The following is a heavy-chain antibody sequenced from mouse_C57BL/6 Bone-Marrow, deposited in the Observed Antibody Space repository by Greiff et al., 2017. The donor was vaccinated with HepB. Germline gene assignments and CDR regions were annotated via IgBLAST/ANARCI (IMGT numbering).Heavy chain of an antibody. D-gene: IGHD1-1*01. J-gene: IGHJ2*01. Sequence: EVQLQQSGGGLVKPGGSLKLSCAASGFTFSDYGMHWVRQAPEKGLEWVAYISSGSSTIYYADTVKGRFTISRDNAKNTLFLQMTSLRSEDTAMYYCARNYYGRDYFDYWGQGTTLTVSS. CDR3: ARNYYGRDYFDY. V-gene: IGHV5-17*01. CDR2: ISSGSSTI. CDR1: GFTFSDYG.